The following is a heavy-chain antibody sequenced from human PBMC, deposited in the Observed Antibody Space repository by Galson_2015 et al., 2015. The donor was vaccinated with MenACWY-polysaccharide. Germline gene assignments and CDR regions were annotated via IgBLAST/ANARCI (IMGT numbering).Heavy chain of an antibody. CDR1: RGSIIARDYC. J-gene: IGHJ4*02. CDR3: AAYYASGSSFAY. Sequence: ETLSLTCSASRGSIIARDYCWGWIRQTPGKGLEWMGTIYFSGDTFYNPSLKSRITISLDTSRNQFSLKLTSVTAADTAVYFCAAYYASGSSFAYWGQGTLVPVSS. D-gene: IGHD3-10*01. V-gene: IGHV4-39*07. CDR2: IYFSGDT.